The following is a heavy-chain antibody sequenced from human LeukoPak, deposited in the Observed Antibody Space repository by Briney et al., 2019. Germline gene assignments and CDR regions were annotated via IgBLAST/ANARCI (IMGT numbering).Heavy chain of an antibody. J-gene: IGHJ4*02. CDR2: ISGSGGST. Sequence: GGSLRLSCVASGFTFIPYAMTWVRQAPGKGLEWVSAISGSGGSTYYADSVKGRFTISRDNSKNTLYLQMNSLRAEDTAVYYCAKAGNSSYEGFDYRGQGTLVTVSS. V-gene: IGHV3-23*01. CDR1: GFTFIPYA. D-gene: IGHD5-12*01. CDR3: AKAGNSSYEGFDY.